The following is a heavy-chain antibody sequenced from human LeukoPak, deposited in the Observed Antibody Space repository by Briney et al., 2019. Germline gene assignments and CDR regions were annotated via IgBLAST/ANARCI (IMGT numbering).Heavy chain of an antibody. V-gene: IGHV4-59*01. CDR3: ARAPPLGYCSGGSCYSAFWDY. CDR2: IYYSGST. J-gene: IGHJ4*02. CDR1: GGSISSYY. D-gene: IGHD2-15*01. Sequence: SETLSLTCTVSGGSISSYYWSWIRQPPGKGLEWIGYIYYSGSTNYNPSLKSRVTISVDTSKNQFSLKLSSVTAADTAVYYCARAPPLGYCSGGSCYSAFWDYWGQGTLVTVSS.